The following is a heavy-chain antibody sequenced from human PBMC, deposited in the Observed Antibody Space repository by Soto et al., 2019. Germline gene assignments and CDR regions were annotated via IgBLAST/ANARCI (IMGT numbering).Heavy chain of an antibody. V-gene: IGHV1-69*18. Sequence: QVQLEQSGAEVKRPGSSVKVSCKTSGGNFNTYPISWVRQAPGHRLEWMGKIIPIFGTPDYAQKFQGRVTINADEATTTVYMELTCLKSDDSSVYYCAGDRRLLGSIGRECENLSDTWCQGTIVTVTS. CDR2: IIPIFGTP. D-gene: IGHD3-10*01. CDR3: AGDRRLLGSIGRECENLSDT. CDR1: GGNFNTYP. J-gene: IGHJ3*02.